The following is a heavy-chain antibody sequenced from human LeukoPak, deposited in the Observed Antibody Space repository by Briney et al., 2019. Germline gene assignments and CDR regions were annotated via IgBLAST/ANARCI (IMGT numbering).Heavy chain of an antibody. V-gene: IGHV3-23*01. CDR1: GFTFTSYS. Sequence: GGSLRLSCAASGFTFTSYSMSWVRQAPGKGLEWVSGTSDRGDYTYYADSVKGRFTISRDNSKNTLYLQMSSLRAEDTALYFCAKKAQYNGNYPLDYWGQGTLVTVSS. CDR3: AKKAQYNGNYPLDY. J-gene: IGHJ4*02. CDR2: TSDRGDYT. D-gene: IGHD1-26*01.